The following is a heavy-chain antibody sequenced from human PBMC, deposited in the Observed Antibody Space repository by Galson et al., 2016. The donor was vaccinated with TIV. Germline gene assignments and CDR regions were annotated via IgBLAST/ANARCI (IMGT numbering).Heavy chain of an antibody. V-gene: IGHV1-2*02. CDR3: ATNDGGSGYPPFDH. CDR1: GYTFTDFY. CDR2: INPRTGGT. D-gene: IGHD3-10*01. J-gene: IGHJ4*02. Sequence: SVKVSCKASGYTFTDFYIHWVRQAPGQGLDWMGWINPRTGGTDYAQKFQGRISLTRDTSIRTTYLALSKLKSDDTAIYFCATNDGGSGYPPFDHWGQGTLVTVAS.